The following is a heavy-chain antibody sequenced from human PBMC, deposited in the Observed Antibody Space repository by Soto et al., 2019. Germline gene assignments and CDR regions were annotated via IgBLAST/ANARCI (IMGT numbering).Heavy chain of an antibody. CDR2: IYYNGGS. CDR1: GGSISGYY. J-gene: IGHJ4*02. V-gene: IGHV4-59*01. CDR3: ARVRERLQYFDWFYHFDY. D-gene: IGHD3-9*01. Sequence: SETLSLTCTVSGGSISGYYWGWIRQPPGKGLEWIGYIYYNGGSKYNPSLQSRVTMSVDTTKNQLSLKVRPVTAADTAVYYCARVRERLQYFDWFYHFDYWGQGALVTVSS.